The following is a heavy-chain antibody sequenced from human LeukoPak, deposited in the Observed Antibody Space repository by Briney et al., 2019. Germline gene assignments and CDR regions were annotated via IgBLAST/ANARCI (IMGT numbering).Heavy chain of an antibody. CDR1: GFTFSSYS. CDR2: ISSSSSYI. J-gene: IGHJ6*03. CDR3: ARVRWEVTTPHDRDPYYYYYMTS. Sequence: GGSLRLSCAASGFTFSSYSMNWVRQAPGKGLEWVSSISSSSSYIYYADSVKGRFTISRDNAKNSLYLQMNSLRAEDTAVYYCARVRWEVTTPHDRDPYYYYYMTSGAKGPRSPSP. V-gene: IGHV3-21*01. D-gene: IGHD4-11*01.